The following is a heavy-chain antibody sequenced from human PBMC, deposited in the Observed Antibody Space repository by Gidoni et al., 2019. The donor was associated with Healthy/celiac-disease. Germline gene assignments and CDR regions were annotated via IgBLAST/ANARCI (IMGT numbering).Heavy chain of an antibody. CDR1: GYTLTALS. CDR2: FDPEDGET. J-gene: IGHJ6*02. V-gene: IGHV1-24*01. Sequence: QVQLVHSGAEVKKPGASVKVSCNASGYTLTALSMHWVRQGPGKGLEWLGGFDPEDGETIYAQKFQGRLTMTEDTSTDTAYRELSSLRSEDTAVYYCATVIVGATVYYYYGMDVWGQGTTVTVSS. CDR3: ATVIVGATVYYYYGMDV. D-gene: IGHD1-26*01.